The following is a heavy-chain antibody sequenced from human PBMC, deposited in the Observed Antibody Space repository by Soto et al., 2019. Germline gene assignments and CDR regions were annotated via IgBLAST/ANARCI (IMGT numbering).Heavy chain of an antibody. J-gene: IGHJ6*02. V-gene: IGHV3-30*18. CDR2: ISYDGHNE. CDR3: AKDRTGVPARRRSYQYSGMDV. D-gene: IGHD2-2*01. Sequence: GGSLRLSCAASGFTFVSYSMHWVRQAPGKRLEWVAVISYDGHNEYYVDSVKGRLTMSRDNSKNTVSLQMNSLRADDTAVYFCAKDRTGVPARRRSYQYSGMDVWGQGTTVTVSS. CDR1: GFTFVSYS.